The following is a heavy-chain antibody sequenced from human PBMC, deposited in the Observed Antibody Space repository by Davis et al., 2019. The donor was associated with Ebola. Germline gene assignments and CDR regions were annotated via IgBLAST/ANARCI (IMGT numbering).Heavy chain of an antibody. J-gene: IGHJ4*02. CDR3: ARASALLVRSKGYFDY. D-gene: IGHD2-8*02. V-gene: IGHV4-59*01. CDR1: GGSISSYY. CDR2: IYYSGST. Sequence: PSETLSLTCTLPGGSISSYYWSWIRQPPGKGLEWIGYIYYSGSTNYNPSLKSRVTISVDTSKNQFSLKLSSVTAADTAVYYCARASALLVRSKGYFDYWGQGTLVTVSS.